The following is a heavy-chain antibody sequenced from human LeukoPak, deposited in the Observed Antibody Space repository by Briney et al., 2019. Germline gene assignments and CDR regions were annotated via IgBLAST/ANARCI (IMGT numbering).Heavy chain of an antibody. D-gene: IGHD6-19*01. CDR2: MYPGDSDV. CDR1: GYTFTNYW. Sequence: GESLKISCTATGYTFTNYWIAWVRQMPGRGLEWLGMMYPGDSDVRYSSSFAGQITISVDRATNTTHLQWSSLKASDTGIYFCARRRYSSGPADYRGQGTQVIASS. J-gene: IGHJ4*02. CDR3: ARRRYSSGPADY. V-gene: IGHV5-51*01.